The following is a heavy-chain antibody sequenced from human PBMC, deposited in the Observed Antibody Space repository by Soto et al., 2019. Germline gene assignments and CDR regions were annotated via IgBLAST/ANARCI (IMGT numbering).Heavy chain of an antibody. Sequence: GASVKVSCKASGYTFTSYGTSWVRQAPGQGLEWMGWISAYNGNTNYAQKLQGRVTMTTDTSTSTAYMELRSLRSDDTAVYYCARVGLRYFDWPSDYWGQGTLVTVSS. V-gene: IGHV1-18*01. CDR1: GYTFTSYG. J-gene: IGHJ4*02. CDR3: ARVGLRYFDWPSDY. CDR2: ISAYNGNT. D-gene: IGHD3-9*01.